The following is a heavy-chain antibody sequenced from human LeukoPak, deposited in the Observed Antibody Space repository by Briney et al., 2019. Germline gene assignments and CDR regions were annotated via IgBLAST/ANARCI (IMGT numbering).Heavy chain of an antibody. CDR2: INPNSGGT. Sequence: GASVKVSCKASGYTFTGYYMHWVRRAPGQGLEGMGWINPNSGGTNYAQKFQGRVTMTRDTSISTAYMELSRLRSDDTAVYYCARRYPGIAVAGTFDPWGQGTLVTVSS. J-gene: IGHJ5*02. V-gene: IGHV1-2*02. CDR1: GYTFTGYY. CDR3: ARRYPGIAVAGTFDP. D-gene: IGHD6-19*01.